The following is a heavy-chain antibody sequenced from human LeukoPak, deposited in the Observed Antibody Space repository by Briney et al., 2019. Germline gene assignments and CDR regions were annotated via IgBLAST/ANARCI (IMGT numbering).Heavy chain of an antibody. CDR2: IYSTGST. V-gene: IGHV4-4*07. CDR3: ASAKIYDFWSGYPPGFDY. J-gene: IGHJ4*02. Sequence: SETLSLTCTVSGGSISGYYWSWIRQPAGKGLEYLGRIYSTGSTNYNPSLRSRVTISVDTSKNQFSLKLSSVTAADTAVYYCASAKIYDFWSGYPPGFDYWGQGTLVTVSS. D-gene: IGHD3-3*01. CDR1: GGSISGYY.